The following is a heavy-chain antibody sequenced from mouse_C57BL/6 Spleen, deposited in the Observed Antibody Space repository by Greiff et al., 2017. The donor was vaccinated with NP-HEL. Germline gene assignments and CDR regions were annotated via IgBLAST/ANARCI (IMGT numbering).Heavy chain of an antibody. CDR3: ARSGSSFDY. J-gene: IGHJ2*01. Sequence: VQLQQSGPELVKPGASVKISCKASGYTFTDYYMNWVKQSHGKSLEWIGDINPNNGGTSYNQKFKGKATLTVDKSSSPAYMELRSLTSEDAAVYYCARSGSSFDYWGQGTTLTVSS. D-gene: IGHD1-1*01. CDR2: INPNNGGT. CDR1: GYTFTDYY. V-gene: IGHV1-26*01.